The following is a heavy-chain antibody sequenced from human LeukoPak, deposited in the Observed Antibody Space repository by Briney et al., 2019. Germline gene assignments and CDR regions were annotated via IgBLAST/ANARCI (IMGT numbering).Heavy chain of an antibody. CDR1: GYTFTSYG. Sequence: GASVKVSCKASGYTFTSYGISWVRQAPGQGLEWMGGIIPIFGTANYAQKFQGRVTITTDESTSTAYMELSSLRSEDTAVYYCARVMGSESYYDSSGYYDYWGQGTLVTVSS. D-gene: IGHD3-22*01. J-gene: IGHJ4*02. CDR2: IIPIFGTA. CDR3: ARVMGSESYYDSSGYYDY. V-gene: IGHV1-69*05.